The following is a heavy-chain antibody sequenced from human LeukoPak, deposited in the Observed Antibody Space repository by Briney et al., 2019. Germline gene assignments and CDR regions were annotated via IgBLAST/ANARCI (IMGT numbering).Heavy chain of an antibody. CDR1: GFTFSTYS. CDR3: ARARSQSCSGGSCSPAGYYYYGMDV. J-gene: IGHJ6*02. V-gene: IGHV3-48*04. Sequence: GGSLRLSCAASGFTFSTYSMNWVRQAPGKGLEWVSYISSSSSTIYYADSVKGRFTISRDNAKSSLYLQMNSPRAEDTAVYYCARARSQSCSGGSCSPAGYYYYGMDVWGQGTTVTVSS. D-gene: IGHD2-15*01. CDR2: ISSSSSTI.